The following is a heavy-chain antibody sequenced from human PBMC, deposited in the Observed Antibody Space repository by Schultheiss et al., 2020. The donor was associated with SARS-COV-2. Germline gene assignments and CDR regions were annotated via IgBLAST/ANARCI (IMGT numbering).Heavy chain of an antibody. CDR3: ARDYDYGLTGHWFDP. J-gene: IGHJ5*02. V-gene: IGHV1-69*06. Sequence: SVKVSCKASGGTFSSYAISWVRQAPGQGLEWMGGIIPIFGTANYAQKFQGRVSITADKSSSAAYMELTSLRSEDTAVYYCARDYDYGLTGHWFDPWGQGTLVTVSS. CDR1: GGTFSSYA. CDR2: IIPIFGTA. D-gene: IGHD4-17*01.